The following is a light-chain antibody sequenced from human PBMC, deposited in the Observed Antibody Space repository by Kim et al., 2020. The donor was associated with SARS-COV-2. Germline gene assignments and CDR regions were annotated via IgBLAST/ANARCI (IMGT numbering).Light chain of an antibody. CDR1: KIGDKS. V-gene: IGLV3-21*01. J-gene: IGLJ3*02. CDR3: QVWDTSSDSPGV. Sequence: SYELTQPPSVSVAPGQTARISCSGSKIGDKSVHWYQQIPGQAPILVIHYDTDRPSGIHERFSGSKSGNTATLTVSRVEAGDEADYYCQVWDTSSDSPGVFGGGTQLTVL. CDR2: YDT.